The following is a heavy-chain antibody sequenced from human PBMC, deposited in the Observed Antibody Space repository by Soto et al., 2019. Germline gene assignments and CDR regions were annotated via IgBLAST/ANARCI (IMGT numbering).Heavy chain of an antibody. V-gene: IGHV4-59*01. CDR3: ARYNSYAIDY. J-gene: IGHJ4*02. D-gene: IGHD2-8*01. Sequence: SETLSLTCTVSGTSISSYYWSWIRQPPGKGLDWIANIHYSGTTNYNPSLASRVTLSVDTSKNQFSLKMTSVTAADRAMYFCARYNSYAIDYWGRGTLVTVSS. CDR1: GTSISSYY. CDR2: IHYSGTT.